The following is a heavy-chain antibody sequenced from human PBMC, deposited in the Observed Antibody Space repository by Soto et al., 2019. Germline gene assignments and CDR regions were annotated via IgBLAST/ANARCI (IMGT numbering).Heavy chain of an antibody. Sequence: GASVKVSCKASGGTFSSYAISWVRQAPGQGLEWMGGIIPIFGTANYAQKFQGRVTITADESTSTAYMELSSLRSEDTAVYYCARAYDFWSGYLHPLWFDPWGQGTLVTVSS. V-gene: IGHV1-69*13. J-gene: IGHJ5*02. D-gene: IGHD3-3*01. CDR1: GGTFSSYA. CDR2: IIPIFGTA. CDR3: ARAYDFWSGYLHPLWFDP.